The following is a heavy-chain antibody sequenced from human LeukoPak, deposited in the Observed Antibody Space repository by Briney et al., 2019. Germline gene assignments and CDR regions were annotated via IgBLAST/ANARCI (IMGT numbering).Heavy chain of an antibody. Sequence: GGSLRLSCAASGFTFSSYSMNWVRQAPGKGLEWVSYISSSSSTKYYADSMKGRFTISRDNAKNSLYLQMNSLRAEDTAVYYCAKDLVTGSLDYWGLGTLVTVSS. CDR3: AKDLVTGSLDY. CDR2: ISSSSSTK. D-gene: IGHD3-10*01. J-gene: IGHJ4*02. V-gene: IGHV3-48*01. CDR1: GFTFSSYS.